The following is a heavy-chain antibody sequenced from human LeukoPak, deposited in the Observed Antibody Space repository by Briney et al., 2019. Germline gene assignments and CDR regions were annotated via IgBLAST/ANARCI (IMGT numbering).Heavy chain of an antibody. Sequence: ASVKVSCKASGHTFTSYDINWVRQATGQGLEWMGWMNPNSGNTGYAQKFQGRVTMTRNTSISTAYMELSSLRSEDTAVYYCARGRAGYCSGGSCYVDYWGQGTLVTVSS. CDR2: MNPNSGNT. J-gene: IGHJ4*02. CDR1: GHTFTSYD. D-gene: IGHD2-15*01. CDR3: ARGRAGYCSGGSCYVDY. V-gene: IGHV1-8*01.